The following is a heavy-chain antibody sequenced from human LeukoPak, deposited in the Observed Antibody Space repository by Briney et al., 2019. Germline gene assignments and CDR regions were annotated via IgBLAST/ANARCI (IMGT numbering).Heavy chain of an antibody. V-gene: IGHV3-48*03. Sequence: PWGSLRLSCAASGFTFSSYELNWVRQAPGKGLEWVSYISSSGSTIKYADSVKGRFTISRGNAKNSLYLQMNSLRAEDTAVYYCAKAHPPMYSSSWYYFDYWGQGTLVTVSS. J-gene: IGHJ4*02. CDR1: GFTFSSYE. CDR2: ISSSGSTI. CDR3: AKAHPPMYSSSWYYFDY. D-gene: IGHD6-13*01.